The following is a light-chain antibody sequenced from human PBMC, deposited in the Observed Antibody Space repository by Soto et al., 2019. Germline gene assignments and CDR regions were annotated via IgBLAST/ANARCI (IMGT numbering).Light chain of an antibody. CDR3: QQFYSTPYT. Sequence: DVVMTQSPDSLAVSLGERATINCKSSQSLLNSSNNKHYLAWYQQKPGQSPELLIYWASTRESGVPDRFSGSGSGTDFTLTISSLQAEDVAVYYCQQFYSTPYTFGQGTKLEIK. CDR1: QSLLNSSNNKHY. V-gene: IGKV4-1*01. CDR2: WAS. J-gene: IGKJ2*01.